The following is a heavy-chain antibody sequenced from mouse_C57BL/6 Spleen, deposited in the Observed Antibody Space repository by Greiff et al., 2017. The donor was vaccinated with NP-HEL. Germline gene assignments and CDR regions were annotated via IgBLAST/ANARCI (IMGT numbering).Heavy chain of an antibody. CDR2: IYPGDGDT. CDR3: ARLGSSGSARAMDY. J-gene: IGHJ4*01. Sequence: QVQLQQSGPELVKPGASVKISCKASGYAFSSSWMNWVKQRPGKGLEWIGRIYPGDGDTNYNGKFTGKATLTADKSSSTAYMQLSSLTSEDSAVYFCARLGSSGSARAMDYWGQGTSVTVSS. V-gene: IGHV1-82*01. CDR1: GYAFSSSW. D-gene: IGHD3-2*02.